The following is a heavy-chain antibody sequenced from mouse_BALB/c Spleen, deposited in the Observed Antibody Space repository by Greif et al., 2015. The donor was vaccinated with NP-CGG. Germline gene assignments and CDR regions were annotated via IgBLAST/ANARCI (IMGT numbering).Heavy chain of an antibody. CDR2: ISSGGSYT. CDR1: GFTFSSYA. D-gene: IGHD2-1*01. J-gene: IGHJ4*01. V-gene: IGHV5-9-4*01. CDR3: AGDGNYVRAMDY. Sequence: EVQGVESGGGLVKPGGSLKLSCAASGFTFSSYAMSWVRQSPEKRLEWVAEISSGGSYTYYPDTVTGRFTISRDNAKNTLYLEMSSLRSEDTAMYYCAGDGNYVRAMDYWGQGTSVTVSS.